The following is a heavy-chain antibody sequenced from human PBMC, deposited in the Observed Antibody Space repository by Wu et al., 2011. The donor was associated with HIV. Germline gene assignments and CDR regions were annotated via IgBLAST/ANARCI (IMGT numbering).Heavy chain of an antibody. Sequence: QVQLVQSGAEVKKPGASVTVSCKASGYTLISYGISWVRQAPGQGPEWMGWISAYNADTNYAQKFQGRVTMTADTSTSTVYMELRSLTSDDTAVLHCARDDRDLXTRSAYFQYWGQGTVVTVSS. D-gene: IGHD4-11*01. CDR1: GYTLISYG. V-gene: IGHV1-18*01. CDR3: ARDDRDLXTRSAYFQY. J-gene: IGHJ1*01. CDR2: ISAYNADT.